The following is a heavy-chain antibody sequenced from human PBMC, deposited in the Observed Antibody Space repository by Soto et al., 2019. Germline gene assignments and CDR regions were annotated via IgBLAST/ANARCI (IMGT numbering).Heavy chain of an antibody. CDR3: ARDYCSGGSCYYYYGMDV. J-gene: IGHJ6*02. V-gene: IGHV4-61*01. D-gene: IGHD2-15*01. CDR1: GGSVSSGSYY. Sequence: SETLSLTCTVSGGSVSSGSYYWSWIRQPPGKGLEWIGYIYYSGSTNYNPSLKSRVTISVDTSKNQLSLKLSSVTAADTAVYYCARDYCSGGSCYYYYGMDVWGQGTTVTVSS. CDR2: IYYSGST.